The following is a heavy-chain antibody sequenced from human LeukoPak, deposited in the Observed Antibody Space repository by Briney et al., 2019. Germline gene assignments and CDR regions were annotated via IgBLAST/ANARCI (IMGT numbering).Heavy chain of an antibody. CDR3: AIEGFLKDFDF. V-gene: IGHV3-23*01. CDR1: GFTFSSYA. Sequence: GGSLRLSCAASGFTFSSYAMRWVRQAPGKGLEWVSSITYSGDAYYADSLKGRFTISRDNSQNTLYLQMNSLRAEDTAIYYCAIEGFLKDFDFWGQGTLVTVSS. D-gene: IGHD3-10*01. CDR2: ITYSGDA. J-gene: IGHJ4*02.